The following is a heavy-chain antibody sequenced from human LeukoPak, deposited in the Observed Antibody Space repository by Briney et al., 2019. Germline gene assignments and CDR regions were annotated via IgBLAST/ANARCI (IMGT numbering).Heavy chain of an antibody. J-gene: IGHJ2*01. V-gene: IGHV4-39*07. CDR1: GGSISSSSYY. D-gene: IGHD1-26*01. Sequence: SETLSLTCTVSGGSISSSSYYWGWIRQPPGKGLEWIGRIYTSGSTNYNPSLKSRVTISVDTSKNQFSLKLSSVTAADTAVYYCASTLLGYFDLWGRGTLVTVSS. CDR3: ASTLLGYFDL. CDR2: IYTSGST.